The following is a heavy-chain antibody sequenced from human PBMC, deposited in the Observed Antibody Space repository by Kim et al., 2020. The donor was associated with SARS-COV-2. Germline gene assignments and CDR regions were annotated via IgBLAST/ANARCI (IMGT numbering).Heavy chain of an antibody. V-gene: IGHV3-23*01. CDR2: ISGSGGST. J-gene: IGHJ4*02. CDR1: GFTFSSYA. D-gene: IGHD5-18*01. CDR3: AKEIDAPVDTAMADFDY. Sequence: GGSLRLSCAASGFTFSSYAMSWVRQAPGKGLEWVSAISGSGGSTYHADSAKGRFTISRDNSKNTLYLQMNSLRAEDTAVYYCAKEIDAPVDTAMADFDYWGQGTLVTVSS.